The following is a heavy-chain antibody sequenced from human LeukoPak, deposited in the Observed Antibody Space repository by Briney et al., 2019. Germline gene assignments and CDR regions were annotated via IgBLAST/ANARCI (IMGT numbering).Heavy chain of an antibody. Sequence: GESLRLSCAASGFTLSSSAISWVRHAPGKGLKWVSAIGSDNAPYYADSVKGRFTTSRDSSKNTAYLQMNSLRAEDTAVYYCAKESLLSPNSFDYWGLGTLVTVSS. D-gene: IGHD2-21*02. V-gene: IGHV3-23*01. CDR2: IGSDNAP. CDR1: GFTLSSSA. CDR3: AKESLLSPNSFDY. J-gene: IGHJ4*02.